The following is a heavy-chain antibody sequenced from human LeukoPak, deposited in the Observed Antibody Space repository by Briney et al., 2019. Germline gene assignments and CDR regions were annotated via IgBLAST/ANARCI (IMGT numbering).Heavy chain of an antibody. J-gene: IGHJ4*02. CDR2: IQYDGSNK. CDR1: GFTFSSFG. V-gene: IGHV3-30*02. Sequence: PGGSLRLSCSASGFTFSSFGMHWVRQAPGKGLEWVAFIQYDGSNKYHADSVKGRFTISRDNSKNMLYLRINSLRAEDTAVYYCARDYGSGIDQWGQGTQVTVSS. D-gene: IGHD3-10*01. CDR3: ARDYGSGIDQ.